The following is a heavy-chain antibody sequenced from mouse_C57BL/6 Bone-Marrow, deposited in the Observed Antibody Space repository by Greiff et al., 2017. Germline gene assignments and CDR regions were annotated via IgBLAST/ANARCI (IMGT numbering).Heavy chain of an antibody. CDR2: IWGVGST. D-gene: IGHD2-5*01. CDR3: ASEYSNSTGAMDY. J-gene: IGHJ4*01. CDR1: GFSLTSYG. V-gene: IGHV2-6*01. Sequence: VHLVESGPGLVAPSQSLSITCTVSGFSLTSYGVDWVRQSPGKGLEWLGVIWGVGSTNYNSALKSRLSISKDNSKSQVFLKMNSLQTDDTAMYYCASEYSNSTGAMDYWGQGTSVTVSS.